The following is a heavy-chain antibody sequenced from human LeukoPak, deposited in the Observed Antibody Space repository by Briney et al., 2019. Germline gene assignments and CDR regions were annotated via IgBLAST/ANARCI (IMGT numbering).Heavy chain of an antibody. CDR3: ARDPAWGAIDY. J-gene: IGHJ4*02. D-gene: IGHD7-27*01. Sequence: GGSLRLSCAVSGFSIGSSWMSWVRQTPGKGLGWVADMNEDGSGIYYMDSVKGRFTVSRDNAQNSVYLQMNSLRVEDTGVYYCARDPAWGAIDYWGQGTLVTVSS. CDR2: MNEDGSGI. V-gene: IGHV3-7*01. CDR1: GFSIGSSW.